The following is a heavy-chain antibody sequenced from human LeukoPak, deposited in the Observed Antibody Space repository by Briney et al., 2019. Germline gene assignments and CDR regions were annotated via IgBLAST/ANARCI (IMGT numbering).Heavy chain of an antibody. CDR1: GFTFRSYN. J-gene: IGHJ5*02. Sequence: NPGGSLRLSCVASGFTFRSYNMYWVRQAPGKGPEWVSSITSSSSYIFYADSVKGRFTVSRDDATNSVYLEMNSLRAEDTAVYYCARGGDKRLARNWFDPWGQGTVVTVSS. V-gene: IGHV3-21*01. CDR3: ARGGDKRLARNWFDP. D-gene: IGHD3-16*01. CDR2: ITSSSSYI.